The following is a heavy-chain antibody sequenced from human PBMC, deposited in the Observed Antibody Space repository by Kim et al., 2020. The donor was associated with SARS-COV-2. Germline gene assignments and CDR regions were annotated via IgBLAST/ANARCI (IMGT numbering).Heavy chain of an antibody. CDR2: MNPNSGNT. J-gene: IGHJ4*02. CDR3: ARGTWDYYDSSGYRTYYFDY. Sequence: ASVKVSCKASGYTFTSYDINWVRQATGQGLEWMGWMNPNSGNTGYAQKFQGRVTMTRNTSISTAYMELSSLRSEDTAVYYCARGTWDYYDSSGYRTYYFDYCGQGTLVTVSS. V-gene: IGHV1-8*01. CDR1: GYTFTSYD. D-gene: IGHD3-22*01.